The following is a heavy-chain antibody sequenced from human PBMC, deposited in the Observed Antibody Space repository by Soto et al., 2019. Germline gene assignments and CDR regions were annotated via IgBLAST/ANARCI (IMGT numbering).Heavy chain of an antibody. Sequence: SETLSLTCTVSGGSITSSSYYWGWIRQPPGKGLEWIGNIYYSGSTYYNPSLKSRVTISVDKSKNQFSLKLSSVTAADTAVYYCVIVGNWNYLPQKEFDPWGQGTLVTVSS. CDR1: GGSITSSSYY. CDR3: VIVGNWNYLPQKEFDP. CDR2: IYYSGST. V-gene: IGHV4-39*07. J-gene: IGHJ5*02. D-gene: IGHD1-7*01.